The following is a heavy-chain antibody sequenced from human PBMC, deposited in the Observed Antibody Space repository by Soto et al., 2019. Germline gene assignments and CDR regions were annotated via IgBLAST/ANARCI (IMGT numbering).Heavy chain of an antibody. CDR1: GFSFSSFA. D-gene: IGHD2-21*01. J-gene: IGHJ4*02. V-gene: IGHV3-23*01. CDR3: AKGSGFVKAPSDY. CDR2: TSGSGGAT. Sequence: GGSLRLSCAASGFSFSSFAVNWVRQAPGKGLEWVSVTSGSGGATYYADSVKGRFTVSRDNSKNTLSLQMNNLRVEDTAVYYCAKGSGFVKAPSDYGGQGTQVTVSS.